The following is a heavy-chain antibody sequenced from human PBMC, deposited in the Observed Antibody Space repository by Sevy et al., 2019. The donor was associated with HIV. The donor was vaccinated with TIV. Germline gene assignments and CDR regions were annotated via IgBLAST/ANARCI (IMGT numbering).Heavy chain of an antibody. J-gene: IGHJ6*02. D-gene: IGHD3-22*01. V-gene: IGHV4-59*12. Sequence: SETLSLTCTVSGGSIGTYYWSWIRQPPGKGLEWIGYIYYSGSTNYNYSLRSRVTISLDTPKNQFSLVLHSVTAADTAVYYCARSYDTSGYYYYGMDVWGQGTTVTVSS. CDR3: ARSYDTSGYYYYGMDV. CDR2: IYYSGST. CDR1: GGSIGTYY.